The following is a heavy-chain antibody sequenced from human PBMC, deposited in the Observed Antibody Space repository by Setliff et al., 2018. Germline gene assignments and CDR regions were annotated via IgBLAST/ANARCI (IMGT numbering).Heavy chain of an antibody. CDR2: IWDDGGNK. CDR1: GFTFSTYR. V-gene: IGHV3-33*08. Sequence: GGSLRLSCAASGFTFSTYRMHWARQAPGKGLEWVAVIWDDGGNKYHADSVKGRFTISRDNSKNTLYLQMNSLRPEDTAVYYCARTCSGSGCYAGLDYWGQGTPVTVSS. D-gene: IGHD2-15*01. CDR3: ARTCSGSGCYAGLDY. J-gene: IGHJ4*02.